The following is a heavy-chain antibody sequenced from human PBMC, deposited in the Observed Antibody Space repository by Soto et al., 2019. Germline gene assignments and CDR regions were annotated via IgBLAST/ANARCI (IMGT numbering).Heavy chain of an antibody. CDR2: IFYSGST. Sequence: SETLSLTCTVSGGSISSSSYYWGWIRQPPGKGLEWIGSIFYSGSTYYNPSLKSRVTISVDTSKNQFSLKLSSVTAADTAMYYCANGRRDYFDYWGQGTLVTVSS. J-gene: IGHJ4*02. V-gene: IGHV4-39*01. CDR3: ANGRRDYFDY. CDR1: GGSISSSSYY.